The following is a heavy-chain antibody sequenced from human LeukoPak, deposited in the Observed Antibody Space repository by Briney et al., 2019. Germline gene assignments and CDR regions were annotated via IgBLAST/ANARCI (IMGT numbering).Heavy chain of an antibody. CDR1: GFTFSNFF. D-gene: IGHD6-25*01. V-gene: IGHV3-7*01. Sequence: GGSLRLSCAASGFTFSNFFMSWVRQAPGEGLEWVASITQDGSAKYYEDSVKGRFTISRDNADNSLYLQMNSLRAEDTALYYCARDARQRSDYWGLGTLVTVSS. CDR3: ARDARQRSDY. J-gene: IGHJ4*02. CDR2: ITQDGSAK.